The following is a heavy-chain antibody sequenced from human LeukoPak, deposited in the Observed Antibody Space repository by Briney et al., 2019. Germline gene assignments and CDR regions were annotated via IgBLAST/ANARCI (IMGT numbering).Heavy chain of an antibody. D-gene: IGHD6-19*01. CDR1: GGSITSDH. CDR2: IYDSGNT. J-gene: IGHJ4*02. V-gene: IGHV4-59*01. Sequence: SETLSLTCTVSGGSITSDHWNWIRQPPGKGLERIGCIYDSGNTYYNPSLKSRVTISLDTSENHVSRRRTFVTAEDTAVYYCAREAPGGSGWTYFDYWGQGSLVTVSS. CDR3: AREAPGGSGWTYFDY.